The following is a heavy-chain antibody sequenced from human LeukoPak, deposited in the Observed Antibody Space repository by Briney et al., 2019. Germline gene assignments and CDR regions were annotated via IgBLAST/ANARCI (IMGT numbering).Heavy chain of an antibody. J-gene: IGHJ4*02. CDR3: ARGDYDLPFFDY. CDR2: ISYDGSNK. V-gene: IGHV3-30-3*01. CDR1: GFTFSSYA. Sequence: PGRSLRLSCAASGFTFSSYAIHWVRQAPGKGLEWVAVISYDGSNKYYADSVKGRFTISRDNSKNTLYLQMNSLRAEDTAVYYCARGDYDLPFFDYWGQGTLVTVSS. D-gene: IGHD3-22*01.